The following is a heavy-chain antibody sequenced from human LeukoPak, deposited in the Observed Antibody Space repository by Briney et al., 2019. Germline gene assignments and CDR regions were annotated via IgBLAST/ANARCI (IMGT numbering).Heavy chain of an antibody. J-gene: IGHJ2*01. CDR1: GGSLSSYY. Sequence: SETLSLTCTVSGGSLSSYYWSWLRQPPGKGLEGIGYIFYSGSTNYNPSLTSRSTISVDTSKNQFSLKLSSVTAADTAVYSCARVYYSNSYDYWYFDLWGRGTLVTVSS. CDR2: IFYSGST. CDR3: ARVYYSNSYDYWYFDL. V-gene: IGHV4-59*01. D-gene: IGHD6-13*01.